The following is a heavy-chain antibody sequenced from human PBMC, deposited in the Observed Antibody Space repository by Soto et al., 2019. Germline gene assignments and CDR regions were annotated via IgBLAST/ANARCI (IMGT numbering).Heavy chain of an antibody. V-gene: IGHV1-46*01. Sequence: GASVKVSCKAYGYTFTDYFIHWVRQAPGQGLEWMGLVKSSGGGTVYAQDFQGRITMTRDTSTSTAYMEVSGLRSDDTAVYYCARVRQLVGYFYYYMDVWGKGTTVTVSS. J-gene: IGHJ6*03. D-gene: IGHD6-6*01. CDR2: VKSSGGGT. CDR1: GYTFTDYF. CDR3: ARVRQLVGYFYYYMDV.